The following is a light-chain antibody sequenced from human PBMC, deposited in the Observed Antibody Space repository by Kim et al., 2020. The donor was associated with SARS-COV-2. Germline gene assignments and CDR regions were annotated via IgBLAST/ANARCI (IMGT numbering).Light chain of an antibody. CDR1: SSNVGSNY. CDR2: KNN. Sequence: GQRVTISCSRSSSNVGSNYVCWFQQLPGTAPALLIYKNNQRPSGVPDRFSGSKSGTSASLAISGLRSEDEADYYCAACDDSLNVVFGGGTQLTVL. J-gene: IGLJ2*01. CDR3: AACDDSLNVV. V-gene: IGLV1-47*01.